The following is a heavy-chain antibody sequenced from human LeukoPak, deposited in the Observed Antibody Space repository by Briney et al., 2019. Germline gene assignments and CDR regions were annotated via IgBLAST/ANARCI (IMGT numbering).Heavy chain of an antibody. Sequence: ASVKVCCKASGYTFTGYYMHWVRQAPGQGLEWMGWINPNSGGTNYAQKFQGRVTMTRDTSISTAYMELSRLRSDDTAVYYCARHLYYYDSSGYYSSLGYWGQGTLVTVSS. J-gene: IGHJ4*02. D-gene: IGHD3-22*01. CDR2: INPNSGGT. V-gene: IGHV1-2*02. CDR3: ARHLYYYDSSGYYSSLGY. CDR1: GYTFTGYY.